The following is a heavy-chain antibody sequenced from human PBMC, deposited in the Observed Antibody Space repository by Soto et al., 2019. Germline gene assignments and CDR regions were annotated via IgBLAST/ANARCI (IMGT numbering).Heavy chain of an antibody. CDR2: IIPILGTA. Sequence: GASVKVSWKASGGTFSSYAISWVRQAPGQGLEWMGGIIPILGTANYAQKFQGRVTITADESTSTAYMELSSLRSEDTAVYYCARVWRSTTYYYYYYGMDVWGQGTTVTVSS. CDR1: GGTFSSYA. J-gene: IGHJ6*02. CDR3: ARVWRSTTYYYYYYGMDV. D-gene: IGHD3-16*01. V-gene: IGHV1-69*13.